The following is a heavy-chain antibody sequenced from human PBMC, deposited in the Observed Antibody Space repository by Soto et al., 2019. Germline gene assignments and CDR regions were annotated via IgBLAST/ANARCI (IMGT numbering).Heavy chain of an antibody. J-gene: IGHJ6*02. D-gene: IGHD6-19*01. Sequence: GGSLRLSCAASGFTFSSYEMNWVRQAPGKGLEWVSSISSSSSYIYYADSVKGRFTISRDNAKNSLYLQMNSLRAEDTAVYYCAREKGGGSGWYDGYYYGMDVWGQGTTVTVSS. CDR1: GFTFSSYE. CDR3: AREKGGGSGWYDGYYYGMDV. CDR2: ISSSSSYI. V-gene: IGHV3-21*01.